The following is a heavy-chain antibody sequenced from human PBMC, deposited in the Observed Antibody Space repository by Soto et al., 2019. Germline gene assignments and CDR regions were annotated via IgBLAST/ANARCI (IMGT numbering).Heavy chain of an antibody. J-gene: IGHJ5*02. CDR2: ISSSGGST. CDR3: AKDLWQPLGRNWFDP. V-gene: IGHV3-23*01. Sequence: EVQLLESGGGLVQPGGSLRLSCAASGFTFSSYAMSWVRQAPGKGLEWVSAISSSGGSTYYADSVKGRFTISRDNSKNTLYLQMNSLRAEDTAVYYCAKDLWQPLGRNWFDPWGQGTLVTVSS. CDR1: GFTFSSYA. D-gene: IGHD7-27*01.